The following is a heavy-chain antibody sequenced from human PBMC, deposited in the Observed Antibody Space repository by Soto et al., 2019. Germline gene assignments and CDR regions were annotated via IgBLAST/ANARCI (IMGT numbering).Heavy chain of an antibody. CDR2: IDPSDSQT. CDR3: ARQDSSSSQLDY. V-gene: IGHV5-10-1*01. J-gene: IGHJ4*02. CDR1: GYSFAGYW. D-gene: IGHD6-6*01. Sequence: GESLKISCKGSGYSFAGYWITWVRQKPGKGLEWMGRIDPSDSQTYYSPSFRGHVTISATKSITTVFLQWSSLRASDTAMYYCARQDSSSSQLDYWGQGTLVTVSS.